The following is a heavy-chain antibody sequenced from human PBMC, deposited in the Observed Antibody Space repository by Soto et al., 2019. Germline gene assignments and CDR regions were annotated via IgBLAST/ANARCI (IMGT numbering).Heavy chain of an antibody. V-gene: IGHV4-34*01. CDR3: ARRAHPLRYYYYYSYMDV. CDR1: GGSFSGYY. Sequence: SETLSLTCAVYGGSFSGYYWSWIRQPPGKGLEWIGEINHSGSTNYNPSLKSRVTISVDTSKNQFSLKLSSVTAADTAVYYCARRAHPLRYYYYYSYMDVWGKGTTVTVSS. D-gene: IGHD3-3*01. CDR2: INHSGST. J-gene: IGHJ6*03.